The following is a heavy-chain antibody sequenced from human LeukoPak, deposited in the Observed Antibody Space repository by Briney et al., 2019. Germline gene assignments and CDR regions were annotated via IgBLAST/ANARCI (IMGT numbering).Heavy chain of an antibody. Sequence: GASVKVSCKASGYTFTSYGINWVRQAPGQGLEWMGWISAYNGNTNYAQKLQGRVTMTTDTSTSTAYMELRSLRSDDTAVYYCARDQIAVAGTGRDYWGQGTLVTVSS. CDR3: ARDQIAVAGTGRDY. CDR1: GYTFTSYG. CDR2: ISAYNGNT. V-gene: IGHV1-18*01. D-gene: IGHD6-19*01. J-gene: IGHJ4*02.